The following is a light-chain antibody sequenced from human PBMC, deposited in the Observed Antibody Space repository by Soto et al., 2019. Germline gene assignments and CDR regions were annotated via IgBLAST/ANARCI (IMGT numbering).Light chain of an antibody. CDR1: QGISSY. V-gene: IGKV1-8*01. Sequence: AIRMTQSPSSFSASTGDRVTITCRASQGISSYLAWYQQKPGKAPKLLIYAASTLQSGVPSRFSGSGSGTDFTLTISCLQSEDFATYYCHQSYSYPFLTFGGGTKVEIK. CDR3: HQSYSYPFLT. J-gene: IGKJ4*01. CDR2: AAS.